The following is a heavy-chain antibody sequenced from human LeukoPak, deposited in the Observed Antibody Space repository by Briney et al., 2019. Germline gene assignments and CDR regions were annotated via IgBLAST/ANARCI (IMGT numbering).Heavy chain of an antibody. CDR3: ARGRSSLYCSSTSCPRYYFDY. D-gene: IGHD2-2*01. CDR2: IYTSGNI. J-gene: IGHJ4*02. CDR1: GASISSGSYY. V-gene: IGHV4-61*02. Sequence: SETLSLTCTVSGASISSGSYYWNWIRQPAGKGLEWIGRIYTSGNINYNPSLKSRVTISVDTSKNQFSLKLSSVTAADTAVYYCARGRSSLYCSSTSCPRYYFDYWGQGTLVTVSS.